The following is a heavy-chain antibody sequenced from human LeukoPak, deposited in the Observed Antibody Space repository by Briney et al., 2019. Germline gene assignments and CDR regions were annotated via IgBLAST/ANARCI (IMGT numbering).Heavy chain of an antibody. CDR1: GFTFSSYE. V-gene: IGHV3-48*03. CDR2: ISSSGSTI. J-gene: IGHJ4*02. CDR3: ARDVEAAAGYNFDY. D-gene: IGHD6-13*01. Sequence: PGGSLRLSCAASGFTFSSYEMNWVRQAPGKGLEWVSYISSSGSTIYYADSVKGRFTISRDNAKNSLYLQVNSLRAEDTAVYYCARDVEAAAGYNFDYWGQGTLVTVSS.